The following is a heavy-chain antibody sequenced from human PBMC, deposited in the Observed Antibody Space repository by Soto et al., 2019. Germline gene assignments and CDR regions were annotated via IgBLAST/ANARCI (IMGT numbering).Heavy chain of an antibody. V-gene: IGHV3-64*01. J-gene: IGHJ4*02. CDR1: GFTFSSYA. CDR2: ISSNGGST. CDR3: ARGPGYSFDS. Sequence: EVQLVESGGGLVQPGGSLRLSCAASGFTFSSYAMHWVRQAPGKGLEYVSAISSNGGSTYYANSVKGRFTISRDNSKHTLYLQMGSLRAEDMAVYYCARGPGYSFDSWGQGTLVTVSS.